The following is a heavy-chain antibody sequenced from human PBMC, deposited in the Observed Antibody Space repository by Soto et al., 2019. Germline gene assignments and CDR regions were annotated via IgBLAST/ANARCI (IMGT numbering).Heavy chain of an antibody. V-gene: IGHV3-7*01. CDR2: INPAGNVQ. CDR3: ATANTPYAFDM. J-gene: IGHJ3*02. Sequence: VQLVESGGGLVQPGESLRLSCTASGLTFSISWMTWVRQAPGEGLEWVSNINPAGNVQHYADSVKERFTISRDIAKNSLFLQMSGLRVEDTAVYYCATANTPYAFDMWGQGTMVTFSS. CDR1: GLTFSISW.